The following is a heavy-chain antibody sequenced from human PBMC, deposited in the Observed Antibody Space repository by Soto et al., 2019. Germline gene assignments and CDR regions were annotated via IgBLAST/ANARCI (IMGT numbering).Heavy chain of an antibody. V-gene: IGHV4-59*01. CDR1: GGSISSYY. CDR2: IHYSGST. Sequence: SETLSLTCTVSGGSISSYYWSWIRQPPGKGLEWIGYIHYSGSTNYNPSLKSRVTISVDTSKNQFSLNLSSVTAADTAVYYCARDFTDSSGPTLGMGVWGQGTTVTVSS. D-gene: IGHD6-19*01. CDR3: ARDFTDSSGPTLGMGV. J-gene: IGHJ6*02.